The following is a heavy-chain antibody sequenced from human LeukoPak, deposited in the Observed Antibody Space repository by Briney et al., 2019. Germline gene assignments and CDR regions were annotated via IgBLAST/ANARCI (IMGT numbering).Heavy chain of an antibody. Sequence: PGGSLRLSCVVSGLTISDQYMEWVRQAPGKGLERVGRTTSKGNNYITEYAASVRGRFTSSRDDSRISVYLQMNSLKTEDTAVYYCARMTLGGGDVWGKGATVTVSS. CDR2: TTSKGNNYIT. J-gene: IGHJ6*04. CDR1: GLTISDQY. D-gene: IGHD4-23*01. CDR3: ARMTLGGGDV. V-gene: IGHV3-72*01.